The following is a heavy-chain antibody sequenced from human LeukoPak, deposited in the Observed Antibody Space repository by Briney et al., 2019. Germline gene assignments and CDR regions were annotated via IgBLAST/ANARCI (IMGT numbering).Heavy chain of an antibody. V-gene: IGHV3-30*03. J-gene: IGHJ4*02. D-gene: IGHD2-2*02. CDR3: ATAPQSLYYFDY. CDR2: ISYDGSKK. Sequence: PGGSLRLSCTASGFSFSRSGMHWVRQAPGKGLEWVAFISYDGSKKYYADSVKGRFTISRDNSKNTLSLEMNSLRAEDTAVYYCATAPQSLYYFDYWGQGTLVTVSS. CDR1: GFSFSRSG.